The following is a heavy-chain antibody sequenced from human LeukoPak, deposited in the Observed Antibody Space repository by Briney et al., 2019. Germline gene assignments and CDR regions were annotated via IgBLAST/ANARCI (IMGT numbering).Heavy chain of an antibody. Sequence: GGSLRLSCAASGFTFSSYGMHWVRQAPGKGLEWVAVISYDGSNKYYADSVKGRFTISRDNSKNTLYLQMNSLRAEDTAVYYCAKGVRSSRLLFGYWGQGTLVTVSS. J-gene: IGHJ4*02. D-gene: IGHD6-13*01. CDR3: AKGVRSSRLLFGY. CDR2: ISYDGSNK. CDR1: GFTFSSYG. V-gene: IGHV3-30*18.